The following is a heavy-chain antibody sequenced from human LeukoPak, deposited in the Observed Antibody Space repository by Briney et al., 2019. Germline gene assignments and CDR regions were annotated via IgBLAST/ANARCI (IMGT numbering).Heavy chain of an antibody. V-gene: IGHV4-30-4*07. CDR3: ARYSGGSGGAVSNWFDP. CDR2: IYYSGST. D-gene: IGHD2-15*01. Sequence: DPSETLSLTCAVSGGSISSGGYSWSWIRQPPGKGLEWIGYIYYSGSTYYNPSLKSRVTISVDTSKNQFSLKLSSVTAADTAVYYCARYSGGSGGAVSNWFDPWGQGTLVTVSS. CDR1: GGSISSGGYS. J-gene: IGHJ5*02.